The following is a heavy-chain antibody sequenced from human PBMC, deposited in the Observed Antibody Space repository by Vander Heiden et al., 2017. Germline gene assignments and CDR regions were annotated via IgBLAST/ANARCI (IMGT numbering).Heavy chain of an antibody. J-gene: IGHJ4*02. CDR1: RFTFSSYD. CDR2: ISYDGSTQ. CDR3: TRGGRGGGNYPRFDY. V-gene: IGHV3-33*01. Sequence: RLSCAASRFTFSSYDMHSVRQAPGKGLEWVAVISYDGSTQYYANSLKGRFTISRDNSKNTLYLQRSSPRAADPAGKYCTRGGRGGGNYPRFDYWGQGTLVTVSS. D-gene: IGHD1-26*01.